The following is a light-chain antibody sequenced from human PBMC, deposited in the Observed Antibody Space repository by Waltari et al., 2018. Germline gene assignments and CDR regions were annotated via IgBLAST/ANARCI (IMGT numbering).Light chain of an antibody. CDR2: AAS. CDR1: QSISSY. J-gene: IGKJ3*01. CDR3: QQSYSTPT. Sequence: DIQLTQSPSFLSASVGARVTITCRASQSISSYLNWYQQKPGKAPKLLIYAASSLQSGVPSRFSGSGSGTDFTLTISSLQPEDFATYYCQQSYSTPTFGPGTKVDIK. V-gene: IGKV1-39*01.